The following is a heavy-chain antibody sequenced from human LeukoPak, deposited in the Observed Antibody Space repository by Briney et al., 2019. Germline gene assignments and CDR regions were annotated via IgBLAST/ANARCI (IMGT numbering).Heavy chain of an antibody. V-gene: IGHV3-23*01. CDR2: ISGSGGST. CDR1: GSTFSSYA. CDR3: ARAPPGYSGYDPTGSGWQIY. J-gene: IGHJ4*02. Sequence: QPGGSLRLSCAASGSTFSSYAMSWVRQAPGKGLEWVSAISGSGGSTYYADSVKGRFTISRDNSRNTLYLQMNSLRAEDTAVYYCARAPPGYSGYDPTGSGWQIYWGQGTLVTVSS. D-gene: IGHD5-12*01.